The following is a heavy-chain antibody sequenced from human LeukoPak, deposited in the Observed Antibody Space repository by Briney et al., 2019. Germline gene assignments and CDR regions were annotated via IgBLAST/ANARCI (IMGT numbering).Heavy chain of an antibody. J-gene: IGHJ4*01. CDR1: GFTFSNFW. Sequence: GGSLRLSCAGYGFTFSNFWMNWVRQAPGKGLEWVANINQDGSEKYYADSVKGRFTLSRDNAENSVYLQMNNLRPEETAVYYCATLDWESPDYWGQGTQVTVSS. CDR3: ATLDWESPDY. D-gene: IGHD3-9*01. V-gene: IGHV3-7*01. CDR2: INQDGSEK.